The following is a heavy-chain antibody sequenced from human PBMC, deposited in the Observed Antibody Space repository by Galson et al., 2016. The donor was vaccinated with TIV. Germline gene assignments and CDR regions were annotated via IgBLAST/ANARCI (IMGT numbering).Heavy chain of an antibody. CDR3: ARDDGYTSGSDY. V-gene: IGHV1-2*04. CDR1: GYTFGDYY. CDR2: INPNTGGT. Sequence: SVKVSCKASGYTFGDYYMHWVRQAPGQGLEWMGWINPNTGGTNYAQKFQGWVSMTRDTSINTVYMELSRLKSDDTAVYYCARDDGYTSGSDYWGQGTQVTVSS. D-gene: IGHD6-19*01. J-gene: IGHJ4*02.